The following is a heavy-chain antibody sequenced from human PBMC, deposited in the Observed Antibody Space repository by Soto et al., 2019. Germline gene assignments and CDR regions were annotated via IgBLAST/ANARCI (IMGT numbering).Heavy chain of an antibody. D-gene: IGHD4-17*01. Sequence: QLQLQESGPGLVKPSETLSLTCTVSGGSISSSSNHWGWIRQPPGQGLEWIGNIYYSENTYNNPSLKSRVTISVDTSKNQFSLRLTSVTAADTAVYYCATHPPYGPLDHWGQGTLVTVSS. CDR1: GGSISSSSNH. V-gene: IGHV4-39*01. CDR3: ATHPPYGPLDH. J-gene: IGHJ4*02. CDR2: IYYSENT.